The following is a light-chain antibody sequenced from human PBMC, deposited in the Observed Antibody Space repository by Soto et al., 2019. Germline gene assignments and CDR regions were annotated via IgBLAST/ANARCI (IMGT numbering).Light chain of an antibody. CDR2: EVS. CDR1: SSDVGGYNY. CDR3: SSSAGTNNLV. J-gene: IGLJ2*01. V-gene: IGLV2-8*01. Sequence: QSALTQPPSASGSPGQSVTISCTGTSSDVGGYNYVSWYQQYPGKAPKIMIYEVSERPSGVPVRFSGSKSGNTASLTVSGLQAEDEADYYCSSSAGTNNLVFGGGTKVTVL.